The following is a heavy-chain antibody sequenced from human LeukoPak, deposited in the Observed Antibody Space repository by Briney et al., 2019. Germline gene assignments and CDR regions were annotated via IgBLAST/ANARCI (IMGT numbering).Heavy chain of an antibody. J-gene: IGHJ4*02. CDR2: TYYRSKWYN. V-gene: IGHV6-1*01. D-gene: IGHD6-13*01. CDR1: GDSLSSNSAA. Sequence: SQTLSLTCAISGDSLSSNSAAWNWIRQSPSRGLEWLGRTYYRSKWYNDYAVSVKSRITINPDTSKNQFSLQLNSVTPEDTAVYYCARAAPGSWYVGYYFDYWGQGTLVTVSS. CDR3: ARAAPGSWYVGYYFDY.